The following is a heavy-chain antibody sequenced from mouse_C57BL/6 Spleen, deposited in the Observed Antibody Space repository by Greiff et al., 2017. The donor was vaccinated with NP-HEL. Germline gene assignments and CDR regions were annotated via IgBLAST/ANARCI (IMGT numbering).Heavy chain of an antibody. CDR3: ARDGDGGFAY. CDR2: ISDGGSYT. Sequence: EVNVVESGGGLVKPGGSLKLSCAASGFTFSSYAMSWVRQTPEKRLEWVATISDGGSYTYYPDNVKGRFTISRDNAKNNLYLQMSHLKSEDTAMYYCARDGDGGFAYWGQGTLVTVSA. CDR1: GFTFSSYA. V-gene: IGHV5-4*01. D-gene: IGHD2-13*01. J-gene: IGHJ3*01.